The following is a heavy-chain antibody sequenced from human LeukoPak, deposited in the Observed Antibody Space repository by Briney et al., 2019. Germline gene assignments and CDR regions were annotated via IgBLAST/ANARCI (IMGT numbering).Heavy chain of an antibody. V-gene: IGHV3-30-3*01. CDR2: ISYDGSNK. CDR3: ARDVSGDIEQELDY. D-gene: IGHD2-15*01. CDR1: GFTFSSYA. J-gene: IGHJ4*02. Sequence: PGRSLRLSCAASGFTFSSYAMHWVRQAPGKGLEWVAVISYDGSNKYYADSVKGRFTISRDNSKNTLYLQMNSLRAEDTAVYYCARDVSGDIEQELDYWGQGTLVTVSS.